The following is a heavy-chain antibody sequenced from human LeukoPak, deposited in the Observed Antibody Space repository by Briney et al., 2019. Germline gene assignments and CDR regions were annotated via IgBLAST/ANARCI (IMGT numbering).Heavy chain of an antibody. CDR1: GFTFSDYY. J-gene: IGHJ4*02. CDR2: ISSSGTTM. Sequence: RPGGSLRLSCAASGFTFSDYYMNWIRQAPGKGLEWVSYISSSGTTMYYSDSVKGRFTISRDNAKDSLHLQMNSLRAEDTAVYYCARVRGSYSVDYWGQGTLVTVSS. CDR3: ARVRGSYSVDY. V-gene: IGHV3-11*04. D-gene: IGHD1-26*01.